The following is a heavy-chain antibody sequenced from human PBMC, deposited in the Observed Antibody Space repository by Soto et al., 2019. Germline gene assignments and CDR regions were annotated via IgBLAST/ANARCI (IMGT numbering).Heavy chain of an antibody. CDR1: GGSVSSNY. CDR2: MYISGTT. CDR3: AGERAGPSCIDP. V-gene: IGHV4-4*07. Sequence: SETLSLTCTVSGGSVSSNYWTWIRQPAGKGLEWIGRMYISGTTDYHTSLRGRVTMSLATSKNHLSLTLTSVTAADTAGYYCAGERAGPSCIDPWGRGTLVTVSS. J-gene: IGHJ5*02.